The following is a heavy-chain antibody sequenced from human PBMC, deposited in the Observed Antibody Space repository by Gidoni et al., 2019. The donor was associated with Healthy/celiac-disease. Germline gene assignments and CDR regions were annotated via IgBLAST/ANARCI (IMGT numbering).Heavy chain of an antibody. Sequence: QVQLVESGGGVVQPGRSLRLSCAASGFTFSSSGMHWVRQAPGKGLEWVAVIWYDGSNKYYADSVKGRFTISRDNSKNTLYLQMNSLRAEDTAVYYCARGDLALLSSSSNGMDVWGQGTTVTVSS. CDR1: GFTFSSSG. J-gene: IGHJ6*02. D-gene: IGHD6-6*01. CDR2: IWYDGSNK. V-gene: IGHV3-33*01. CDR3: ARGDLALLSSSSNGMDV.